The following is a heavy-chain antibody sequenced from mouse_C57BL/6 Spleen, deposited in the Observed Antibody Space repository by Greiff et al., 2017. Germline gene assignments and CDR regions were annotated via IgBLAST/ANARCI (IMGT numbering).Heavy chain of an antibody. CDR2: IRLKSDNYAT. J-gene: IGHJ4*01. V-gene: IGHV6-3*01. Sequence: EVQLQQSGGGLVQPGGSMKLSCVASGFTFSNYWMNWVRQSPEKGLEWVAQIRLKSDNYATHYAESVKGRFTISRDDSKSSVYLQMNNLRAEDTGIYYCTAGYYVYYYAMDYWGQGTSVTVSS. CDR1: GFTFSNYW. D-gene: IGHD2-3*01. CDR3: TAGYYVYYYAMDY.